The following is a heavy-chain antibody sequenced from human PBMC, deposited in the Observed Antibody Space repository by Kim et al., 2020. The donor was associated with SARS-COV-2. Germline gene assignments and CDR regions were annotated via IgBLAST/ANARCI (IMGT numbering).Heavy chain of an antibody. V-gene: IGHV3-21*01. CDR1: GFTFSSYS. CDR3: ARACGSCYVGDYYGMDV. J-gene: IGHJ6*02. D-gene: IGHD2-15*01. Sequence: GGSLRLSCAASGFTFSSYSMNWVRQAPGKGLEWVSSISSSSSYIYYADSVKGRFTISRDNAKNSLYLQMNSLRAEDTAVYYCARACGSCYVGDYYGMDVWGQGTTVTVSS. CDR2: ISSSSSYI.